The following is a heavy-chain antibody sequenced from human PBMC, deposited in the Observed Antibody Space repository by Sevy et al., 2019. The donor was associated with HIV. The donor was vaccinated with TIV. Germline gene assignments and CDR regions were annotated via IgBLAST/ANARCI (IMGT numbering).Heavy chain of an antibody. D-gene: IGHD6-19*01. J-gene: IGHJ4*02. Sequence: GGSLRLSCAASGFTFSSYAMHWVRQAPGKGLEWVAVISYDASNKYYADSVKGRFTISRDNSKNTLYLQMNSLRTEDTAVYYCAAEQWPASFDYWGQGTLVTVSS. CDR2: ISYDASNK. CDR3: AAEQWPASFDY. V-gene: IGHV3-30*04. CDR1: GFTFSSYA.